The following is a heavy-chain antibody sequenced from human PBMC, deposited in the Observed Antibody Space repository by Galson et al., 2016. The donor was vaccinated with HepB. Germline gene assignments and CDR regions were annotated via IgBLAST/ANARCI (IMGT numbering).Heavy chain of an antibody. D-gene: IGHD3-10*01. CDR2: IIPLFGAT. V-gene: IGHV1-69*06. Sequence: SVKVSCKASGGTFSNFAISWLRQAPGQGLEWMGGIIPLFGATNYAQKFQGRVTITADKSTTTVYMDLSGLRSEDTAVYYCARGGGITMDRGVMPGWFDPWGQGTLVTVSS. CDR3: ARGGGITMDRGVMPGWFDP. CDR1: GGTFSNFA. J-gene: IGHJ5*02.